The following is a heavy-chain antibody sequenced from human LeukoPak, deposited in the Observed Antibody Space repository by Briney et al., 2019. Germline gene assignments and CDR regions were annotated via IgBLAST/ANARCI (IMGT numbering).Heavy chain of an antibody. V-gene: IGHV4-4*07. CDR3: ARDSRDLPRRYYYYMDV. D-gene: IGHD5-24*01. CDR1: GGSISSYY. J-gene: IGHJ6*03. CDR2: IYTSGST. Sequence: PSEPLSLTCTVSGGSISSYYWSWIRQPAGKGLEWIGRIYTSGSTNYNPSLKSRVTMSVDTSKNQFSLKLSSVTAADTAVYYCARDSRDLPRRYYYYMDVWGKGTTVTISS.